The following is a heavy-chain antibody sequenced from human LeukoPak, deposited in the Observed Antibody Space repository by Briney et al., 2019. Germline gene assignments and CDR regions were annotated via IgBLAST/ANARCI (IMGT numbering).Heavy chain of an antibody. Sequence: GGSLRLSCAASGFTFSNYVMSWVRQAPGKGLEWVANIKQDGSEKYYVDSVKGRFTISRDNAKNSLYLQMNSLRAEDTAVYYCARVEDGSGWSLPYFDYWGQGTLVTVSS. CDR3: ARVEDGSGWSLPYFDY. CDR1: GFTFSNYV. CDR2: IKQDGSEK. D-gene: IGHD6-19*01. J-gene: IGHJ4*02. V-gene: IGHV3-7*03.